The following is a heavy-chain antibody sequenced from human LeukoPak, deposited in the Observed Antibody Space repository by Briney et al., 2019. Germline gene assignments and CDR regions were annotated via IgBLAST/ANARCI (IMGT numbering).Heavy chain of an antibody. J-gene: IGHJ2*01. CDR1: GFSFTGHW. D-gene: IGHD6-13*01. CDR2: IYGGDSDT. Sequence: GESLKISCKGSGFSFTGHWIGWVRQLPGKGLEWMGIIYGGDSDTRYSPSIQGQVTISADKSITTAYLQWSSLKTSDTAMYYCARPPAAADTLSNWYFDLWGRGTLVTASS. CDR3: ARPPAAADTLSNWYFDL. V-gene: IGHV5-51*01.